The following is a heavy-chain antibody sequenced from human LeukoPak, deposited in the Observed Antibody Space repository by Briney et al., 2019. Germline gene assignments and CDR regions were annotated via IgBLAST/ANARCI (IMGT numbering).Heavy chain of an antibody. CDR2: IIPRLGTT. V-gene: IGHV1-69*05. CDR1: GGTFNSYA. CDR3: AADGTD. Sequence: SVKVSCKASGGTFNSYAINWVRQAPGQGLEWMGGIIPRLGTTKYIEKFQGRITITTDESTTTAYMELTSLRPEDTAVYYCAADGTDWGQGTLVTVSS. J-gene: IGHJ4*02.